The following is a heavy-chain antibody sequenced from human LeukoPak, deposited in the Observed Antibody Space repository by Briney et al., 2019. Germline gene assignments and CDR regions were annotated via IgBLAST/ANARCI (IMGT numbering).Heavy chain of an antibody. Sequence: GGSLRLSCGASGFDVSINYMNWIRQHPAEGLEWVSIIHNDGCTYYADSVKGRFTVSRDNSKNTVSLQMDSLRVDDTGIYYCARGFLQLTPYYFDDCGQGALVTVSS. J-gene: IGHJ4*02. V-gene: IGHV3-66*01. CDR2: IHNDGCT. CDR1: GFDVSINY. CDR3: ARGFLQLTPYYFDD. D-gene: IGHD1-1*01.